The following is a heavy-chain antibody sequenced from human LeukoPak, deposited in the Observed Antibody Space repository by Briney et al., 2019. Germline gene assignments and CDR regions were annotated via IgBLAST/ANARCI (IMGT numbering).Heavy chain of an antibody. J-gene: IGHJ5*02. V-gene: IGHV3-11*04. Sequence: GGSLRLSCAASGFTFSDYYMSWIRQAPGKGLEWVSYISSSGSTIYYADSVKGRFTISRDNAKNSLYLQMNSLRAEDTAVYYCAREYPDPTYYDFWSGYYHNWFDPWGQGTLVTVSS. CDR1: GFTFSDYY. D-gene: IGHD3-3*01. CDR3: AREYPDPTYYDFWSGYYHNWFDP. CDR2: ISSSGSTI.